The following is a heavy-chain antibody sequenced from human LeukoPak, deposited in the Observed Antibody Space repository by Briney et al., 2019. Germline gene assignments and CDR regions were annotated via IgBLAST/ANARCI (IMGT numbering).Heavy chain of an antibody. CDR3: ARDIAAPGLFFDY. J-gene: IGHJ4*02. D-gene: IGHD6-13*01. CDR2: IKYDGSEK. Sequence: GGSLRLSCAASGFTLSSYWMSWVRQAPGKGLEWVANIKYDGSEKDYVDSVKGRFTISRDNAENSLYLQMNSLRAEDTAVYYCARDIAAPGLFFDYWGQGTLVTVSS. CDR1: GFTLSSYW. V-gene: IGHV3-7*01.